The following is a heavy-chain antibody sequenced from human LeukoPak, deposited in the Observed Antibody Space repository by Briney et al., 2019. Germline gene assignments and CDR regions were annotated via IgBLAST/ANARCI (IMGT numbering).Heavy chain of an antibody. D-gene: IGHD6-6*01. CDR2: ISYDGSNK. V-gene: IGHV3-30-3*01. CDR1: GFTFSSYA. J-gene: IGHJ4*02. Sequence: GGSLRLSCAASGFTFSSYAMHWVRQAPGKGLEWVAVISYDGSNKYYADSVKGRFTISRDNSKNTLHLQMNSLRAEDMAVYYCARDSSSSQVDYWGQGTLVTVSS. CDR3: ARDSSSSQVDY.